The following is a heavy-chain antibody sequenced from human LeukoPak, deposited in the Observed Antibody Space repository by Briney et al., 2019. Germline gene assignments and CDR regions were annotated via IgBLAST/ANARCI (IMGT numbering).Heavy chain of an antibody. CDR1: GGSFSAYY. V-gene: IGHV4-34*01. J-gene: IGHJ5*02. CDR3: ARGRYSSSWRWFDP. Sequence: PSETLSLTCAVYGGSFSAYYWSWIRQPPGKGLEWIGEINHSGSTNYNPSLKSRVTISVDTSKNQFSLKLSSVTAADTAVYSCARGRYSSSWRWFDPWGQGTLVTVSS. D-gene: IGHD6-6*01. CDR2: INHSGST.